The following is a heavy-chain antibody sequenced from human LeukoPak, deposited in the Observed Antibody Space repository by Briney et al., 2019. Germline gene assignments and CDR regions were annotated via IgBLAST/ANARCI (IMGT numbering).Heavy chain of an antibody. CDR2: ISSSGSTI. V-gene: IGHV3-11*01. CDR3: ARDIVVVPAAIQDH. CDR1: GFTFSDYY. Sequence: GGSLRLSCAASGFTFSDYYMSWIRQAPGKGLEWVSYISSSGSTIYYADSVKGRFTISRDNAKNSLYLQMNSLRAEDTAVYYCARDIVVVPAAIQDHWGQGTLVTVSS. J-gene: IGHJ4*02. D-gene: IGHD2-2*02.